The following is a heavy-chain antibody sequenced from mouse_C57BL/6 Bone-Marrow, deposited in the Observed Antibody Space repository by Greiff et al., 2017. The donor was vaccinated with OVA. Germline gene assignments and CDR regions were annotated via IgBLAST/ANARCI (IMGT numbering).Heavy chain of an antibody. V-gene: IGHV1-81*01. CDR2: IYPRSGNT. D-gene: IGHD2-3*01. J-gene: IGHJ2*01. Sequence: QVQLQQSGAELARPGASVKLSCKASGYTFTSYGISWVKQRTGQGLEWIGEIYPRSGNTYYNEKFKGKATLTADKSSSTAYMELRSLTSEDSAVYFCARESIYDGYDFDYGGQGTTLTVSS. CDR3: ARESIYDGYDFDY. CDR1: GYTFTSYG.